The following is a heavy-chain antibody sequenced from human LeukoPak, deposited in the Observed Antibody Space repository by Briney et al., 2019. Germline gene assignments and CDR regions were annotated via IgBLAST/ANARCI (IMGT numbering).Heavy chain of an antibody. CDR3: ARTYSSSWPDAFDI. J-gene: IGHJ3*02. V-gene: IGHV1-69*04. CDR2: IIPILGIA. D-gene: IGHD6-13*01. Sequence: GASVKVSCKASGGTFSSYAISWVRQAPGQGLEWMGRIIPILGIANYAQKFQGRVTITADTSTSTAYMELRSLRSDDTAVYYCARTYSSSWPDAFDIWGQGTMVTVSS. CDR1: GGTFSSYA.